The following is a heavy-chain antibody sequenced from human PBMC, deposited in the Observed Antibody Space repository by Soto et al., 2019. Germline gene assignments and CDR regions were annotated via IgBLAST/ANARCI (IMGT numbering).Heavy chain of an antibody. CDR1: GFTFGDYA. J-gene: IGHJ4*02. Sequence: PGGSLRLSCTASGFTFGDYAMSWFRQAPGKGLEWVGFIRSKAYGGTTEYAASVKGRFTISRDDSKSIAYLQMNSLKTEDTAVYYCTRDIDYYGSGVNTLTDYWGQGTLVTVSS. V-gene: IGHV3-49*03. CDR2: IRSKAYGGTT. CDR3: TRDIDYYGSGVNTLTDY. D-gene: IGHD3-10*01.